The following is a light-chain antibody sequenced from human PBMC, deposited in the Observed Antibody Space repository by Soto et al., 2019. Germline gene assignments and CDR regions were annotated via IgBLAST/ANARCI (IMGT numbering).Light chain of an antibody. J-gene: IGLJ2*01. Sequence: QSALTQPPSVSGAPGQRVTISCTGSSSNIGAGYDVHWYQQLPGTAPKLLIYGNSNRPSGVPDRFSGSKSGTSASLAITGLQAEDEADYYCQSYDSSLSGVVFGGGTKL. V-gene: IGLV1-40*01. CDR1: SSNIGAGYD. CDR3: QSYDSSLSGVV. CDR2: GNS.